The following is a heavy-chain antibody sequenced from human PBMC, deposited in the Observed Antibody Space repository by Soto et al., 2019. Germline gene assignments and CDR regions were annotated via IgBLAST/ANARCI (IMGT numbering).Heavy chain of an antibody. D-gene: IGHD4-17*01. CDR2: MNPNSGNT. Sequence: ASVKVSCKASGYTFTSYDINWVRQATGQGLEWMGWMNPNSGNTGYAQKFQGRVTMTRNTSISTAYMELSSLRSEDTAVYYCARGRGATHDYGDYSGPGYYYMDVWGKGTKVTVSS. J-gene: IGHJ6*03. CDR3: ARGRGATHDYGDYSGPGYYYMDV. V-gene: IGHV1-8*01. CDR1: GYTFTSYD.